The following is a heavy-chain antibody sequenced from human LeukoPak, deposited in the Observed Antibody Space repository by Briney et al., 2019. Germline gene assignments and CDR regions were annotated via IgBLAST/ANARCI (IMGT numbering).Heavy chain of an antibody. V-gene: IGHV5-51*01. D-gene: IGHD3-22*01. CDR2: IYPGDSET. J-gene: IGHJ6*02. Sequence: GESLQISCKGSGYSFISYWVAWVRQMPGKGVEYMGIIYPGDSETRYSPSFQGQVTISADRSIYPAYLQWSSLKASDTAMCYCARVMPGIVAYGMDVWGQGTTVTVSS. CDR3: ARVMPGIVAYGMDV. CDR1: GYSFISYW.